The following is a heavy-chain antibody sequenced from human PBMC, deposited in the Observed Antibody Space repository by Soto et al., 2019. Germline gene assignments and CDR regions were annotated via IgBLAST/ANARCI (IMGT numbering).Heavy chain of an antibody. CDR3: PRAAPTRSGCNGMNV. CDR1: GDSVSSNSAA. D-gene: IGHD2-8*01. Sequence: PSQTLSLTCAISGDSVSSNSAAWNWIRQSPSRGLEWLGRTYYRSMWYNDFAVSVNSRITINPDTSKNQFSLQLNSVTPEETAVYYCPRAAPTRSGCNGMNVLDKRNTVTVSS. CDR2: TYYRSMWYN. V-gene: IGHV6-1*01. J-gene: IGHJ6*04.